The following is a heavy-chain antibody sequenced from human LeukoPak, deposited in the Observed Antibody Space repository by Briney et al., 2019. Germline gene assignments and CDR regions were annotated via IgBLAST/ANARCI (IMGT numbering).Heavy chain of an antibody. Sequence: GGSLRLSCAASGFTFSDYYMSWIRQAPGKGLEWVSYISSSGSTIYYADSVKGRFTISRDNAKNSLYLQMNSLRAEDTAVYYCARRSRVVVPAAIGPGYYYMDVWGKGTTVTVSS. J-gene: IGHJ6*03. V-gene: IGHV3-11*04. D-gene: IGHD2-2*01. CDR1: GFTFSDYY. CDR2: ISSSGSTI. CDR3: ARRSRVVVPAAIGPGYYYMDV.